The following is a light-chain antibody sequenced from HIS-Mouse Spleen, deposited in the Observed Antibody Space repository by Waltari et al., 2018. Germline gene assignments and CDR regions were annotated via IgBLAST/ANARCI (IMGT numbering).Light chain of an antibody. V-gene: IGLV2-11*01. J-gene: IGLJ3*02. Sequence: QSALTQPRSVSGSPGQSVTISCTGTSSDVGGYNYVSWYQQHPGKAPKLMIYDVSTPPSGVPARFSGSKSGNTASLTISGLQAEDEADYYCCSYAGSYTWVFGGGTKLTVL. CDR2: DVS. CDR3: CSYAGSYTWV. CDR1: SSDVGGYNY.